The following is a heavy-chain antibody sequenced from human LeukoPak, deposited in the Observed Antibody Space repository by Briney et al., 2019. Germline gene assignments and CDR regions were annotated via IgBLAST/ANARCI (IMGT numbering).Heavy chain of an antibody. D-gene: IGHD3-22*01. CDR2: ISPYNDNT. V-gene: IGHV1-18*01. CDR3: ARGPSWYYDSSGYYL. J-gene: IGHJ4*02. Sequence: ASVKVSCKASGYTFTSFGISWVRQVPGQGFEWMGWISPYNDNTNYAQKFQGRVTMTRDTSISTAYMELSRLRSDDTAVYYCARGPSWYYDSSGYYLWGQGTLVTVSS. CDR1: GYTFTSFG.